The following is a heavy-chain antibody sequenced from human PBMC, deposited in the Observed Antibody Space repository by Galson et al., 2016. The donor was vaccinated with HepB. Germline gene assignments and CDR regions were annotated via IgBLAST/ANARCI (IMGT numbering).Heavy chain of an antibody. D-gene: IGHD3-16*01. CDR1: GVSISSRSYY. V-gene: IGHV4-39*07. CDR2: IDHSGST. J-gene: IGHJ5*02. CDR3: AGGLLGGGAT. Sequence: SETLSLTCTVSGVSISSRSYYWSWIRQPPGKGLEWIGEIDHSGSTNYNPSLKSRVTISVDTSKNLFSLQLSSVTAADTAVDYWAGGLLGGGATWGQGTLVTVSS.